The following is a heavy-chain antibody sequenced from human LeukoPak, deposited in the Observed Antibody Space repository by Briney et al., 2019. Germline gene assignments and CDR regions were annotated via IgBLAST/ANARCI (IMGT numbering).Heavy chain of an antibody. D-gene: IGHD3-22*01. CDR2: ISSSSYI. J-gene: IGHJ4*02. Sequence: GGSLRLSCAASGYTFSSYSMNWVRQAPGKGLEWVSSISSSSYIYYADSVKGRFTISRDNAKNSLYLQMNSLRAEDTAVYYCARAFGGSSGYFYGGDFDYWGQGTLVTVSS. CDR3: ARAFGGSSGYFYGGDFDY. V-gene: IGHV3-21*01. CDR1: GYTFSSYS.